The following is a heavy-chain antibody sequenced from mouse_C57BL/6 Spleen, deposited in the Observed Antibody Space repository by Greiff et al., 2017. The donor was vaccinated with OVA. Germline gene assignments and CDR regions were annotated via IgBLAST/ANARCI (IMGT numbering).Heavy chain of an antibody. J-gene: IGHJ4*01. Sequence: EVHLVESGGGLVQPKGSLKLSCAASGFSFNTYAMNWVRQAPGKGLEWVARIRSKSNIYATYYADSVKDRFTISRDDSESMLYLQMNNLKTEDTAMYYCVRQLANWDYYAMDYWGQGTSVTVSS. CDR3: VRQLANWDYYAMDY. V-gene: IGHV10-1*01. CDR1: GFSFNTYA. D-gene: IGHD4-1*01. CDR2: IRSKSNIYAT.